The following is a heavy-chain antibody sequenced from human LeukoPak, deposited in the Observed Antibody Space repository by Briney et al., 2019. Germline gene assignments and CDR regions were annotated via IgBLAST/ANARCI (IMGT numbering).Heavy chain of an antibody. D-gene: IGHD2/OR15-2a*01. Sequence: SQTLSLTCTVSGGSFNSGSYYWSWIRQPAGKGLEWVGRIYTSGSTNYNPSLKSRVTISVDTSKNQFSLKLSSVTAADTAVYYCASSIIVSGPPLNWGQGTLATVSS. CDR1: GGSFNSGSYY. CDR3: ASSIIVSGPPLN. V-gene: IGHV4-61*02. CDR2: IYTSGST. J-gene: IGHJ4*02.